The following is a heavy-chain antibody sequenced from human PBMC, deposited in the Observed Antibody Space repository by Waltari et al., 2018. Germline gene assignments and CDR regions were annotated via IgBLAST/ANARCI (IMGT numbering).Heavy chain of an antibody. V-gene: IGHV4-39*07. D-gene: IGHD3-16*01. CDR1: GGSISSSSYY. CDR3: ARDVYGSHFFDY. CDR2: IYYSGST. Sequence: QLQLQESGPGLVKPSETLSLTCTVSGGSISSSSYYWGWIRQPPGKGLEWIGSIYYSGSTYYNPSLKRRVTIAVDTSKNQFSLKLSSVTAADTAVYYCARDVYGSHFFDYWGQGTLVTVSS. J-gene: IGHJ4*02.